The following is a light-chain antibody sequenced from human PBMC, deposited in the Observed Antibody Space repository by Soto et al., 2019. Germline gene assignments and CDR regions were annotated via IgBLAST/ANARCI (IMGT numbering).Light chain of an antibody. J-gene: IGLJ1*01. CDR2: EVS. CDR1: SSDVGAYNY. CDR3: SPYAGSNIHYV. Sequence: QSVLTQPASVSGSPGQSITISCTGTSSDVGAYNYVSWYQQHPGKAPKLIIYEVSKRPSGVPDRFSGSKSGNTASLAVSGLQAEDEADYYCSPYAGSNIHYVFATGTKVTVL. V-gene: IGLV2-8*01.